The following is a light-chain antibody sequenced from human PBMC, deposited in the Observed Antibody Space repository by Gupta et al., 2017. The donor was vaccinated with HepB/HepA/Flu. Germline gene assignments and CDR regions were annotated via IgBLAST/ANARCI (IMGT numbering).Light chain of an antibody. Sequence: QSVLPQPPSASGTPGPRVTIVCSASSSNIGSNTVNWYQQLPGTAPKLLIYSNNQRPSGVPDRFSGSKSGTSASLAISRLQSEDEADYYCAAWDDSLNGPVFGGGTKLTVL. J-gene: IGLJ3*02. V-gene: IGLV1-44*01. CDR3: AAWDDSLNGPV. CDR2: SNN. CDR1: SSNIGSNT.